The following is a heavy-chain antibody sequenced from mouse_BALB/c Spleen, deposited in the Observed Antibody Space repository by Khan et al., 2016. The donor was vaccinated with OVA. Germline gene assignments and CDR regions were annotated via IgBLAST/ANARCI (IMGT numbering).Heavy chain of an antibody. CDR2: INTGGAYT. V-gene: IGHV5-6*01. Sequence: EVQLVESGGDFVRPGGSLKLSCAASGFTFSTYGMSWVRQTPDKRLEWVATINTGGAYTYYPDTVKGRLTISRDTAKNTLYLQLSSLKSEDTAIYYCARLAYYYNSEGFAYWGRGTLVTVSA. CDR3: ARLAYYYNSEGFAY. D-gene: IGHD1-1*01. J-gene: IGHJ3*01. CDR1: GFTFSTYG.